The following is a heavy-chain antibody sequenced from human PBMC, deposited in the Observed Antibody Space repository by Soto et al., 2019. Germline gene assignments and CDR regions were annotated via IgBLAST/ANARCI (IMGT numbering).Heavy chain of an antibody. D-gene: IGHD3-16*01. J-gene: IGHJ4*02. CDR3: ARDIGAYIFGY. CDR1: GGTFSSYA. V-gene: IGHV1-69*12. Sequence: QVQLVQSGAEVKKPGSSVKVSCKASGGTFSSYAISWVRQAPGQGLEWMGGIIPIFGTADYAQKFQGRVTITADDYTSTAYMELSSMRAEDTAVYYWARDIGAYIFGYWGQGTLVTVCS. CDR2: IIPIFGTA.